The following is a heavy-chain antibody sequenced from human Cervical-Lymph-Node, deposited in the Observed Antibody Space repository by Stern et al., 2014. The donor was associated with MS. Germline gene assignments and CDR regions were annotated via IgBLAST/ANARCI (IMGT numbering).Heavy chain of an antibody. V-gene: IGHV3-33*01. Sequence: VQLVESGGGVVQPGRSLRLSCAASGFTFSNCGMHWVRQAPGKGLEWLAVIWYDGNKKYYADSVKGRFTISRDNSKNTLFLQMRSLTAEDTALYYCARGNWNYEGMGYWGQGTLVTVSS. J-gene: IGHJ4*02. CDR3: ARGNWNYEGMGY. CDR1: GFTFSNCG. CDR2: IWYDGNKK. D-gene: IGHD1-7*01.